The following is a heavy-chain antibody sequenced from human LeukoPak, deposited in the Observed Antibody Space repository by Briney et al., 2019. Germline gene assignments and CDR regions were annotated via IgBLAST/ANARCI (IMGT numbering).Heavy chain of an antibody. CDR2: INHSGST. Sequence: SETLSLTCAVYGGSFSGYYWSWIRQPPGKGLEWIGEINHSGSTNYNPSLKSRVTISVDTSKNQFSLNFNSVTAADTALYWCARHNAPRRVGFDFWGQGILVTVSS. J-gene: IGHJ4*02. V-gene: IGHV4-34*01. CDR3: ARHNAPRRVGFDF. D-gene: IGHD1-14*01. CDR1: GGSFSGYY.